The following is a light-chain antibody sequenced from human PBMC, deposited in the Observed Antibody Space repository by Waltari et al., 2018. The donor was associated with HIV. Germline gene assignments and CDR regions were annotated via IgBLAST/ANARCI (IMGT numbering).Light chain of an antibody. CDR3: AAWDDSLNGFWV. Sequence: QSVLTQPPSASGTPGQRVPISCSGSTSSIGGNTVNWFQQLPGTAPKLLIYSNNQRPSGVPDRFSGSKSGTSASLAISGLQSEDEADYYCAAWDDSLNGFWVFGGGTKLTVL. J-gene: IGLJ3*02. V-gene: IGLV1-44*01. CDR1: TSSIGGNT. CDR2: SNN.